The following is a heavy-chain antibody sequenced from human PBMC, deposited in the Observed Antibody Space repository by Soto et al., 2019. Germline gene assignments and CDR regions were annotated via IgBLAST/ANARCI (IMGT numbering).Heavy chain of an antibody. CDR1: GYSFSDYW. J-gene: IGHJ3*02. CDR3: ARCLYDTGGGGAFDI. CDR2: IYPDDSDI. D-gene: IGHD3-22*01. Sequence: PGESLKISCKASGYSFSDYWIGWVRQMPGKGLDWMGIIYPDDSDIRNSPSFQGQVTISADKSISTAYLQWSSLKASDTAIYYCARCLYDTGGGGAFDIWGQGTMVTVSS. V-gene: IGHV5-51*01.